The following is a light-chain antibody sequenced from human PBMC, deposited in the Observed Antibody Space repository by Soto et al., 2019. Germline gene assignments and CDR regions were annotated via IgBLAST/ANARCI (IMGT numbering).Light chain of an antibody. J-gene: IGKJ1*01. CDR3: QQYNKWPET. CDR1: QSISTN. Sequence: EIVMTQSPATLSVSPGERATLSCRASQSISTNLAWYHQKPGQAPRLLIYGASTRATGIPARFSGSGSGTDFTLTISSLQPEDFAVYYCQQYNKWPETFGQGTKVDIK. V-gene: IGKV3-15*01. CDR2: GAS.